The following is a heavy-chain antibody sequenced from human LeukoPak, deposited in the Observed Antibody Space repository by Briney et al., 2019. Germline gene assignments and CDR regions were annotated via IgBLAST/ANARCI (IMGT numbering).Heavy chain of an antibody. CDR3: ARSRGP. CDR1: GYSISSGYY. Sequence: SETLSLTCTVSGYSISSGYYWGWIRQPPGKGLEWIGSIYHTGSTYYNPSLKSRVTISVDTSKNQFSLKLSSVTAADTAVYYCARSRGPWGQGTLVTVSS. J-gene: IGHJ5*02. D-gene: IGHD3-10*01. V-gene: IGHV4-38-2*02. CDR2: IYHTGST.